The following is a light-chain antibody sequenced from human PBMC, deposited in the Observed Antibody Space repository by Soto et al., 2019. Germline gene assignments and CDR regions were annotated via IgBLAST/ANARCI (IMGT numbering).Light chain of an antibody. Sequence: DIQMTQSPSSLFASVGDRVTITCQATQDINIYLNWYQQKPGKAPNLLIYDASNLEIGVPSRFSGSGSGTHFTFTISSMQTEDIGTYYCQQYDILPITFGRWTRREIK. J-gene: IGKJ5*01. V-gene: IGKV1-33*01. CDR2: DAS. CDR1: QDINIY. CDR3: QQYDILPIT.